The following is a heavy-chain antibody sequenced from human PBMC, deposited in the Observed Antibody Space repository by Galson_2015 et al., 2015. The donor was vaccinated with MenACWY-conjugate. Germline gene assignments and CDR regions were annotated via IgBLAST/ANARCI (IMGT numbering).Heavy chain of an antibody. D-gene: IGHD6-6*01. V-gene: IGHV3-74*01. J-gene: IGHJ4*02. Sequence: SLRLSCAASGFTFSNYYMHWVRQAPGKGLVWVSRISGDARRTDYANSVKGRFTISRDNAENTLYLHMSSLRAEDTAVYYCASGLLPSYGSSSEIWGQGSLVTVSS. CDR2: ISGDARRT. CDR1: GFTFSNYY. CDR3: ASGLLPSYGSSSEI.